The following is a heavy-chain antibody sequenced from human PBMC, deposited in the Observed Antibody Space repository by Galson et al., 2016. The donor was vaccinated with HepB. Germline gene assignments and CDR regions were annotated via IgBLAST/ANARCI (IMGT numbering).Heavy chain of an antibody. V-gene: IGHV4-31*09. D-gene: IGHD4-17*01. J-gene: IGHJ4*02. CDR2: IYHSGTT. CDR1: GDSLNSGFY. Sequence: LSLTCTVSGDSLNSGFYWAWIRQRPGKGLEWMGHIYHSGTTYYNPSVQSRLTISVDKANNHFSLRLPSVTAADTAVYYCGRRLRDYGDYFDYWGRGILVTVSS. CDR3: GRRLRDYGDYFDY.